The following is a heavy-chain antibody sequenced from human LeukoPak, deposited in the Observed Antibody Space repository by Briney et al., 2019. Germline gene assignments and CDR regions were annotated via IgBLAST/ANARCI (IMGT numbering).Heavy chain of an antibody. D-gene: IGHD4-17*01. Sequence: PGGSLRLSCAASGFTFNSYAMHWVRQAPGKGLEWVAVISYDGSNKYYADSVKGRFTISRDNSKNTLYLQMNSLRAEDTAVYYCAGDKYGDYGNNWFDPWGQGTLVTVSS. CDR3: AGDKYGDYGNNWFDP. V-gene: IGHV3-30-3*01. CDR2: ISYDGSNK. J-gene: IGHJ5*02. CDR1: GFTFNSYA.